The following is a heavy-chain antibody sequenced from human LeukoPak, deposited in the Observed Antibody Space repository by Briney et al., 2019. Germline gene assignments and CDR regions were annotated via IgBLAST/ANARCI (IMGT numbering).Heavy chain of an antibody. D-gene: IGHD3-22*01. CDR3: ASLYYTDSAY. CDR1: GFSFRSYW. J-gene: IGHJ4*02. CDR2: TANKANGYTT. Sequence: GGSLRLSCVASGFSFRSYWMSWVRQAPGKGLEWVGRTANKANGYTTETAASLKGRFTISRDDSKNALYLHMNSLKTEDTAVYYCASLYYTDSAYWGQGTLVTVSS. V-gene: IGHV3-72*01.